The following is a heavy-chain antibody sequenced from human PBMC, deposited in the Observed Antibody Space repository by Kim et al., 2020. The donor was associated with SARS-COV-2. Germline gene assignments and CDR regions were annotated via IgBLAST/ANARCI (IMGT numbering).Heavy chain of an antibody. V-gene: IGHV1-18*04. CDR2: ISAHNGNT. J-gene: IGHJ4*02. CDR3: ARDPLFYGDPFDY. D-gene: IGHD4-17*01. Sequence: ASVKVSCKASGYTFTSYGISWVRQAPGQGLEWMVWISAHNGNTKYAQNLQGRVTMTTDTSTSTAYMELRSLRSDDTAVYYCARDPLFYGDPFDYWGQGTLVTVSS. CDR1: GYTFTSYG.